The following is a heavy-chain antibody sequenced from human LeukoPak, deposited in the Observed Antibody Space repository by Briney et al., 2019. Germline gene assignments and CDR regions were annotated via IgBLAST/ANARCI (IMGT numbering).Heavy chain of an antibody. CDR1: GFTFSRCA. D-gene: IGHD6-13*01. J-gene: IGHJ4*02. Sequence: PGGSLRLSCVASGFTFSRCAMSWVRHAPGKGLEWVSSISPSGDTTYYADSVKGRFTISRDNSKNTLYLQMNSLRAEDTAVYYCAKRLTYSGSWYPFDYWGQGILVTVSS. CDR2: ISPSGDTT. V-gene: IGHV3-23*01. CDR3: AKRLTYSGSWYPFDY.